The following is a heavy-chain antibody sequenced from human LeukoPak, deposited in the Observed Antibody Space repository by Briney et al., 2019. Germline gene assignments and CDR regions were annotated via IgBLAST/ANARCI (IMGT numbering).Heavy chain of an antibody. CDR2: IIPIFGTA. CDR3: ARGGVDFWSGYPLHFDY. J-gene: IGHJ4*02. D-gene: IGHD3-3*01. Sequence: SVKVSCKASGGTFSSYAISWVRQAPGQGLEWMGGIIPIFGTANYAQKFQGRVTITTDESTSTAYMELSSLRSEDTAVYYCARGGVDFWSGYPLHFDYWGQGTLVTVSS. V-gene: IGHV1-69*05. CDR1: GGTFSSYA.